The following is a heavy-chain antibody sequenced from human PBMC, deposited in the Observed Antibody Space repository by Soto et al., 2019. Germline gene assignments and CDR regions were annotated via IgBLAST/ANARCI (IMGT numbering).Heavy chain of an antibody. D-gene: IGHD3-10*01. J-gene: IGHJ5*02. CDR1: GVTFNTYG. CDR2: IWYDGSYR. Sequence: GGSLGLSCMASGVTFNTYGMFWVRQDPGTGLEWVAGIWYDGSYRYYVDSVKGRFTVSRDNSKNTVDLEMNNLRGEDTAVYYCARISGSGHLGWFDPWGQGSLVTVSS. V-gene: IGHV3-33*01. CDR3: ARISGSGHLGWFDP.